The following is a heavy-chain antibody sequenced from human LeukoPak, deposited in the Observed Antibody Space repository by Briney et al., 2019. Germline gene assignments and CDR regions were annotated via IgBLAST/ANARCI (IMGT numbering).Heavy chain of an antibody. CDR1: GFIFSRYW. CDR2: ISSDGSDA. J-gene: IGHJ4*02. CDR3: ARSRDNVLDY. V-gene: IGHV3-74*01. D-gene: IGHD1-1*01. Sequence: GGSLRLSCAASGFIFSRYWMYWVRQVPGKGLVWVSRISSDGSDASYADSVEGRFAISRDSARNTLYLQMNSLRAEDTAVYYYARSRDNVLDYWGQGTLVTVSS.